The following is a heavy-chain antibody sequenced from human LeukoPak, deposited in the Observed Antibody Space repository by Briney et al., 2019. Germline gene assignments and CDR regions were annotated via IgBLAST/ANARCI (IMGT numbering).Heavy chain of an antibody. Sequence: GGSLRLSCAASGFSFSSYYMSWVRQGPGKGLEWVATIWPDGGEERYVDSVRGRFSISRDNAKSFLYLQMNGLSVDDTAVYFCARLFGGVTTFDFWGQGALVTVSS. CDR3: ARLFGGVTTFDF. CDR2: IWPDGGEE. V-gene: IGHV3-7*01. D-gene: IGHD3-10*01. CDR1: GFSFSSYY. J-gene: IGHJ5*01.